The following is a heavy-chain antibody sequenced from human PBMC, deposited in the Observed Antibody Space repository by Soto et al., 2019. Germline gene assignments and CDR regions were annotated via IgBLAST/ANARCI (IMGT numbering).Heavy chain of an antibody. Sequence: SVKVSCKASGVTFSSYAISWVRQAPVQGLEWMGGIIPIFGTANYAQKFQGRVTITADESTSTAYMELSSLRSEDTAVYYCARERKVPAAMPYFDYWGQGTLVTVSS. D-gene: IGHD2-2*01. CDR1: GVTFSSYA. V-gene: IGHV1-69*13. CDR2: IIPIFGTA. CDR3: ARERKVPAAMPYFDY. J-gene: IGHJ4*02.